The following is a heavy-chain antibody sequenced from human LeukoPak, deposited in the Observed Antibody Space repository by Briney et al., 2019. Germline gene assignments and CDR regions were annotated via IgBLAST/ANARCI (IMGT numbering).Heavy chain of an antibody. V-gene: IGHV3-30-3*01. CDR1: GFTFSSYA. D-gene: IGHD3-3*01. J-gene: IGHJ6*03. CDR2: ISYDGSNK. CDR3: ARHSVLRYVQWLVNYYMDV. Sequence: GGSLRLSCAASGFTFSSYAMHWVRQAPGKGLEWVAVISYDGSNKYYAGSAKGRFTISRDNSKNTLYLQMNSLRAEDTAVYYCARHSVLRYVQWLVNYYMDVWGKGTTVTVSS.